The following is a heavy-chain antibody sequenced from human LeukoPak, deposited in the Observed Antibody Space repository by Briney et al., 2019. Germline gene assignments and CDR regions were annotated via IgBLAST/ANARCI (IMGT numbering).Heavy chain of an antibody. J-gene: IGHJ4*02. CDR1: GFTSSTSW. D-gene: IGHD5-24*01. V-gene: IGHV3-74*01. CDR2: VESNGRNT. Sequence: GGSLRLSCAASGFTSSTSWMHWVRQAPGKGLVWVSRVESNGRNTIYADSVKGRFTISRDNRKNTLYLQMNSLRAEDTAVYYCARDGSAYNFDYWGQGTLVTVSS. CDR3: ARDGSAYNFDY.